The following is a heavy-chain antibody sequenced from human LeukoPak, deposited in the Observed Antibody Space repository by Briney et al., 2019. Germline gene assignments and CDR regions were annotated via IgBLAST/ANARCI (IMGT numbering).Heavy chain of an antibody. CDR2: ISSNSNSI. D-gene: IGHD5-12*01. V-gene: IGHV3-48*01. Sequence: PGGSLRLSCAASGFTFSTYTMNWVRQAPGKGLEWLSYISSNSNSIYSADSEKGLFIISSDHAKNSAYPQINSLKTENTAVYYCTSDSGGYIVATIWLHYFDYWGQGTLVTVSS. CDR1: GFTFSTYT. CDR3: TSDSGGYIVATIWLHYFDY. J-gene: IGHJ4*02.